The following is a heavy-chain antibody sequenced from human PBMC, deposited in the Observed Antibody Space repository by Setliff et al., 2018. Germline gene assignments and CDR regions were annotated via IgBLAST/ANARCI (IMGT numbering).Heavy chain of an antibody. CDR3: AMDQGVV. D-gene: IGHD2-2*03. CDR2: IYYSGST. Sequence: PSETLSLTCTVSGGSISSSSYYWGWIRQPPGKGLEWIGSIYYSGSTYYNPSLETRVSMSVDTSKNQFSLRLTSVTDADTAVYYCAMDQGVVWGKGTTVTVSS. J-gene: IGHJ6*04. V-gene: IGHV4-39*07. CDR1: GGSISSSSYY.